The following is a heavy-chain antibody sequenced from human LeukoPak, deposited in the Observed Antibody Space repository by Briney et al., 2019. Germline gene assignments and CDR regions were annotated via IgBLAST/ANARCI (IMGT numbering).Heavy chain of an antibody. CDR3: ARNDFWSGYLSYYFDY. D-gene: IGHD3-3*01. CDR1: GFTFSSYS. V-gene: IGHV3-48*01. J-gene: IGHJ4*02. CDR2: INSSSSTI. Sequence: GGSLRLSCAASGFTFSSYSMNWVRQAPGKGLEWVSYINSSSSTIYYADSVKGRFTISRDNAKNSLYLQMNSLRAEDTAVYYCARNDFWSGYLSYYFDYWGQGTLVTVSS.